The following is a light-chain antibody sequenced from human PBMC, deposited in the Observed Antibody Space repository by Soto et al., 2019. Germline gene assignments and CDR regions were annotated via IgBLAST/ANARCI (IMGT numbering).Light chain of an antibody. CDR3: QQSYKILT. CDR2: AAS. J-gene: IGKJ4*01. V-gene: IGKV1-39*01. CDR1: DNIGSN. Sequence: DIQLTQSPASLSASVGDRVTITCRASDNIGSNLNWYQHQTGTAPKLPIYAASSLQGGVPSRFSGSGYGTQFTLTISGLQTEDFATYYCQQSYKILTFGGGTKVDIK.